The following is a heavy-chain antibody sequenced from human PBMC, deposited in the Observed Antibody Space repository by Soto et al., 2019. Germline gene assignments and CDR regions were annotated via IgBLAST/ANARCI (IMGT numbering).Heavy chain of an antibody. D-gene: IGHD1-1*01. Sequence: QVHLVQSGAEVKKPGASVKVSCKGSGYTFTSYGITWVRQAPGQGLEWMGWFSAHIGNTDYAQKLQGRVTVTRDTSTSTAYMELRSLRSDDTAVYYCARGRYGDYWGQGALVTVSS. CDR3: ARGRYGDY. CDR2: FSAHIGNT. V-gene: IGHV1-18*01. J-gene: IGHJ4*02. CDR1: GYTFTSYG.